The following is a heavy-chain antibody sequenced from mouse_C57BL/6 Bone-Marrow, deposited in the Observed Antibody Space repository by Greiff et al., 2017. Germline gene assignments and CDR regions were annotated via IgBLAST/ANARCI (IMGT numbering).Heavy chain of an antibody. J-gene: IGHJ4*01. Sequence: VQLQQSGAVLARPGASVKLSCKASGYTFTSYGISWVKQRTGQGLEWIGEIYPRSGNTYYNEKFKGKATLTADKSSSTAYMELRSLTSEDSAVYFCARVDYGGYAMDYWGKGTSVTVSS. V-gene: IGHV1-81*01. CDR3: ARVDYGGYAMDY. D-gene: IGHD2-4*01. CDR1: GYTFTSYG. CDR2: IYPRSGNT.